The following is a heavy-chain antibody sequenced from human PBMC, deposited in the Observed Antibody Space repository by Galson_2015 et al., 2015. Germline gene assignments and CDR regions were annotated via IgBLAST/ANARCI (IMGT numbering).Heavy chain of an antibody. V-gene: IGHV5-51*01. D-gene: IGHD6-13*01. CDR2: IYPGDSDT. CDR1: GYTFSSYW. Sequence: QSGAEVKKPGESLKISCKGSGYTFSSYWIGWVRQMPGKGLEWMGIIYPGDSDTRYSPSFQGQVTISADKSITTAYLQWSSLKASDTAIYYCVRQDRHSSTWYGGWFDPWGQGTLVTVSS. CDR3: VRQDRHSSTWYGGWFDP. J-gene: IGHJ5*02.